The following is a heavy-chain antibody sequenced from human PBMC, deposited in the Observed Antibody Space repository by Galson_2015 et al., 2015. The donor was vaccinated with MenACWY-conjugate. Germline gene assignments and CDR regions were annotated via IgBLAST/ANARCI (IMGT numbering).Heavy chain of an antibody. J-gene: IGHJ4*01. Sequence: SLRLSCAASGFRFSSQWLSWVRQAPGKGPECVASINEDGSDKSYMDSVKGRFTISRDNAQNSLSLLMNSLSVEDTAVYYCARGGNWGHGTLVTVSS. V-gene: IGHV3-7*03. CDR2: INEDGSDK. CDR1: GFRFSSQW. CDR3: ARGGN. D-gene: IGHD4-23*01.